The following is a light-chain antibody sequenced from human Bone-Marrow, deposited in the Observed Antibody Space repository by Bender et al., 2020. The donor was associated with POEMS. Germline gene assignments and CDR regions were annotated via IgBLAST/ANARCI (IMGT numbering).Light chain of an antibody. J-gene: IGLJ3*02. Sequence: QSVLTQPPSVSEAPGQRVTISCTGSSSNIGSNYDVNWYQQPPGTAPKLLIYGNTNRPSGVPDRFSGSKSGTSASLAITGLQPEDEADYYCQSYDNSLGGWVFGGGTKLTVL. CDR3: QSYDNSLGGWV. V-gene: IGLV1-40*01. CDR1: SSNIGSNYD. CDR2: GNT.